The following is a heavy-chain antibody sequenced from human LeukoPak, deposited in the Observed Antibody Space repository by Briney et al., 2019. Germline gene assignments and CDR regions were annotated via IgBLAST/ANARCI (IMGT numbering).Heavy chain of an antibody. CDR2: TSYDGSNK. D-gene: IGHD6-19*01. J-gene: IGHJ3*02. Sequence: GGSLRLSCAASGFTFSYYGLHWVRQGPGKGLEWVAVTSYDGSNKYYADSVKGRFTISRDNSKNTLFLQMNSLRAEDTAVYYCAKQCGGSDWFDAFDIWGQGTMVTVSS. V-gene: IGHV3-30*18. CDR3: AKQCGGSDWFDAFDI. CDR1: GFTFSYYG.